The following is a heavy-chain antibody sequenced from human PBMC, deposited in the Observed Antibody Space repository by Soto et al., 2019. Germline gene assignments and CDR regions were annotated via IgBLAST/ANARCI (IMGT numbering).Heavy chain of an antibody. J-gene: IGHJ6*02. CDR1: GFTFSSYG. V-gene: IGHV3-30*18. Sequence: GGSLRLSCAASGFTFSSYGMHWVRQAPGKGLEWVAVISYDGSNKYYADSVKGRFTISRDNSKNTLYLQMNSLRAEDTAVYYCAKPDAHYYYGMDVWGQGTTVTVSS. CDR2: ISYDGSNK. CDR3: AKPDAHYYYGMDV.